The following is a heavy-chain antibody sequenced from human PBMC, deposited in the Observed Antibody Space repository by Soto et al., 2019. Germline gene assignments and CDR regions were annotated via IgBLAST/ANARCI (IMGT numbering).Heavy chain of an antibody. V-gene: IGHV3-49*03. CDR1: GFTFGEYA. CDR2: IRSKAYGGTT. D-gene: IGHD7-27*01. Sequence: GGSLRLSCTASGFTFGEYAMSWFRQAPGKGLEWVGFIRSKAYGGTTEYAASVKGRFTISRDDSKSIAYLQMNSLKTEDTAVYYCTRGGLGIVPYYYYGMDVWGQGTTVTVSS. CDR3: TRGGLGIVPYYYYGMDV. J-gene: IGHJ6*02.